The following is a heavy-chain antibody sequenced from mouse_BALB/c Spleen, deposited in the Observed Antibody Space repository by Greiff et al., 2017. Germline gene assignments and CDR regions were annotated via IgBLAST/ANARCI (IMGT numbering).Heavy chain of an antibody. D-gene: IGHD2-14*01. J-gene: IGHJ4*01. Sequence: EVKVVESGGGLVKPGGSLKLSCAASGFTFSDYYMYWVRQTPEKRLEWVATISDGGSYTYYPDSVKGRFTISRDNAKNNLYLQMSSLKSEDTAMYYCAREHRYDSAMDYWGQGTSVTVSS. CDR1: GFTFSDYY. CDR2: ISDGGSYT. CDR3: AREHRYDSAMDY. V-gene: IGHV5-4*02.